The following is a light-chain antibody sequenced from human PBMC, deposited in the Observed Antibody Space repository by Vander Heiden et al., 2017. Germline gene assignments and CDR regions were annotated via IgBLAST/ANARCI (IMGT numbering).Light chain of an antibody. Sequence: DFQMTQSPSTLSASIGDRVTITCRASQTVSSWVPWYQQKPGTAPKLLIYKASHLESGVPSRFSGSESGTEFTITISSLQPDDFATYYCQQSYDYPITFGQGTRLDI. V-gene: IGKV1-5*03. CDR1: QTVSSW. CDR2: KAS. J-gene: IGKJ5*01. CDR3: QQSYDYPIT.